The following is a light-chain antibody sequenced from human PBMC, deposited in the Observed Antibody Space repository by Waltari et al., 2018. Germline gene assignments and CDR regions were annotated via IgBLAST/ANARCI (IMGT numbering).Light chain of an antibody. CDR2: GNR. V-gene: IGLV1-40*01. CDR3: QSYDSSLSGSV. J-gene: IGLJ3*02. CDR1: HSTTWTPYV. Sequence: QSVLTQPPSVSGAPGQRVTSSCPWSHSTTWTPYVLHWYQQLPVKAPKPLLFGNRSRPSGVPDRFSGSKSGTSASLAITELQAEDEADYYCQSYDSSLSGSVFGGGTKLTVL.